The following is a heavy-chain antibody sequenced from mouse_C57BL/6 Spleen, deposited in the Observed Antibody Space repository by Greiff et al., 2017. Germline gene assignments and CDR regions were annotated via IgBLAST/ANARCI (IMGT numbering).Heavy chain of an antibody. Sequence: VMLVVSGPGLVAPSQSLSITCTVSGFSLTSYGVHWVRQPPGKGLEWLVVIWSDGSTTYNSALKSRLSISKDNSKSQVFLKMNSPQTDDTAMYYCARQGGYDGGYFDYWGQGTTLTVSS. J-gene: IGHJ2*01. D-gene: IGHD2-2*01. V-gene: IGHV2-6-1*01. CDR3: ARQGGYDGGYFDY. CDR1: GFSLTSYG. CDR2: IWSDGST.